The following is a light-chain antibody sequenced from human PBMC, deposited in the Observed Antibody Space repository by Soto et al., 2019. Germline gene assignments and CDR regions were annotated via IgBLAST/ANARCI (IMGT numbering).Light chain of an antibody. Sequence: EIVLTQSPGTLSLSPGEIATLSCSASQSVSSSYLAWYQQTPGQAPRLLIYGASTRATGIPARFSGSGSGTEFTLTINSLQPDDFAVYYCQQYGSSPRTFGQGTKVDIK. J-gene: IGKJ1*01. V-gene: IGKV3-20*01. CDR3: QQYGSSPRT. CDR1: QSVSSSY. CDR2: GAS.